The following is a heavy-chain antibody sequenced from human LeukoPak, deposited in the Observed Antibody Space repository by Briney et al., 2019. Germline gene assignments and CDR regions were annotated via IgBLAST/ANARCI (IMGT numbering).Heavy chain of an antibody. V-gene: IGHV3-74*01. Sequence: GGSLRLSCAASGFTFSICWMHWVRQGPGKGLVWVSHINSDGSSTTYADSVKGRFTISRDNAKNTLYLEMNSLRAEDTAVYYCARGPGGYFDFWGQGTLVTVSS. CDR3: ARGPGGYFDF. J-gene: IGHJ4*02. D-gene: IGHD1-14*01. CDR2: INSDGSST. CDR1: GFTFSICW.